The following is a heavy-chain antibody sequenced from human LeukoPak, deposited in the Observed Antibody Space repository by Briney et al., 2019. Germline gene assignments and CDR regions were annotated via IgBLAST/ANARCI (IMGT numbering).Heavy chain of an antibody. Sequence: GGSLRLSCSASGTAFRTYAMHWVRQPPGKGLYYVSAISINGGSTYYADSVRGRFTISRDNSKNTLYLQMSSLRPDDTAVYYCARHPTTAFDYWGQGTLVTVSS. CDR2: ISINGGST. CDR3: ARHPTTAFDY. D-gene: IGHD1-1*01. CDR1: GTAFRTYA. J-gene: IGHJ4*02. V-gene: IGHV3-64D*06.